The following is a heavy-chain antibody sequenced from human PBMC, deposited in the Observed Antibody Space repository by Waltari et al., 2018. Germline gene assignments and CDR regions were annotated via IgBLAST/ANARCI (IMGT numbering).Heavy chain of an antibody. V-gene: IGHV3-33*01. D-gene: IGHD3-3*01. J-gene: IGHJ4*02. CDR1: GFAFSSYA. CDR3: ARFGVEAGLDG. Sequence: QVQLVESGGGVVHPGRSLRLSCAASGFAFSSYAMHWVRQAPGKGLGWVAMIFHDGRNPYYADSVKGRFTVSRDNARNSLYLQMTSLRVEDTAVYYCARFGVEAGLDGWGRGTLVTVSS. CDR2: IFHDGRNP.